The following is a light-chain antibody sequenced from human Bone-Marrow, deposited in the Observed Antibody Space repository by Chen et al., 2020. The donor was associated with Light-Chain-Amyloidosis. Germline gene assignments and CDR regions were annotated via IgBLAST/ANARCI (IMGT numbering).Light chain of an antibody. V-gene: IGLV3-21*04. Sequence: SFVLTQSPSVSMAPGQTASITCGGNEIGSKSVHWYQQRPGPAPVLVIYYDTDRPSGIPERFSGSNSGNTATLTISRVEAGDEADYSCQVWDATTLHVVFGGGTKLTVL. CDR1: EIGSKS. CDR3: QVWDATTLHVV. CDR2: YDT. J-gene: IGLJ2*01.